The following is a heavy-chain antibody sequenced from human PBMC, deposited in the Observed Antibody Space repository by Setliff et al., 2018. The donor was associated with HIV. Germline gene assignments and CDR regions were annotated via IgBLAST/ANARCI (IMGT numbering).Heavy chain of an antibody. D-gene: IGHD6-13*01. J-gene: IGHJ6*03. CDR2: IYYSGST. CDR1: GGSISSSSYY. CDR3: VGSTIAAAVYYYYYYMDV. V-gene: IGHV4-39*01. Sequence: PSETLSLTCTVSGGSISSSSYYWGWIRQPPGKGLEWIGSIYYSGSTYANPSLKSRVTISVDTSKNQFSLNLSSVTAADTAVYYCVGSTIAAAVYYYYYYMDVWGKGTTVNVSS.